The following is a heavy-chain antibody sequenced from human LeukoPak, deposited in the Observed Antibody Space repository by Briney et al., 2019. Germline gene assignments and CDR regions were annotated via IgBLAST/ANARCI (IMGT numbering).Heavy chain of an antibody. D-gene: IGHD2/OR15-2a*01. V-gene: IGHV4-31*03. J-gene: IGHJ6*02. CDR2: IYYSGST. CDR3: ARGNTVYYYYGMDV. CDR1: GGSISSGGYY. Sequence: SQTLSLTCTVSGGSISSGGYYWSWIRQHPGKGLEWIGYIYYSGSTYYNPSLKSRVTISVDTSKNQFSLKLSSVTAADTAVYYCARGNTVYYYYGMDVWGQGTTVTVFS.